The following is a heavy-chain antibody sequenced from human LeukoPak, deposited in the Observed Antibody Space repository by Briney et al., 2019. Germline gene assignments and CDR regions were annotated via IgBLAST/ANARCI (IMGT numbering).Heavy chain of an antibody. CDR2: IYTSVST. CDR1: GASINNYY. D-gene: IGHD6-13*01. J-gene: IGHJ4*02. V-gene: IGHV4-4*07. Sequence: MPSQTLSPTCTVSGASINNYYSGWVRQPAGKGRGCSGRIYTSVSTTYNPSPTSRVTLSVEKCKNQFSLRLSSGTAAGTAVYYCASSPVNIAAAGHYWGQGTLLTLSS. CDR3: ASSPVNIAAAGHY.